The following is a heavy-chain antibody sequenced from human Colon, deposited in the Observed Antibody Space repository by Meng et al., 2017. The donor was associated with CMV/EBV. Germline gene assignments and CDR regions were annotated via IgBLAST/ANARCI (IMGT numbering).Heavy chain of an antibody. CDR3: ARVQQLPYFDY. V-gene: IGHV4-38-2*02. D-gene: IGHD6-13*01. J-gene: IGHJ4*02. CDR1: GYSISSGYY. Sequence: ESLKISCTVSGYSISSGYYWGWIRQPPGKGLEWIGSIYHSGSTYYNPSLKSRVTISVDTSKNQFSLKLSSVTAADTAVYYCARVQQLPYFDYWGQGTLVTVSS. CDR2: IYHSGST.